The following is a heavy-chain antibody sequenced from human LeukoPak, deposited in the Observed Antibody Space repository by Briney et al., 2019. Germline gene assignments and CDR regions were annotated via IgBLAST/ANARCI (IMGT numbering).Heavy chain of an antibody. CDR1: GFTFSGSA. CDR3: ASRSYVWGSYRWDAFDI. D-gene: IGHD3-16*02. J-gene: IGHJ3*02. CDR2: IRSKANSYAT. V-gene: IGHV3-73*01. Sequence: GGSLRLSCAASGFTFSGSAMHWVRQASGKGLEWVGRIRSKANSYATAYAASVKGRFTISRDDSKNTAYLQMNSLRAEDTAVYYCASRSYVWGSYRWDAFDIWGQGTMVTVSS.